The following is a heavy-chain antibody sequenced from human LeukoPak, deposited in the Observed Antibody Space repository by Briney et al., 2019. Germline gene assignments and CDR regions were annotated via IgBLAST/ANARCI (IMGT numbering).Heavy chain of an antibody. D-gene: IGHD5-12*01. CDR1: GFTFSSYG. V-gene: IGHV3-30*02. Sequence: PGGSLGLSCVASGFTFSSYGMHWVRQAPGKWLEWVAFTPYDRNDKFYADSVKGRFTISRDNSKNTLYLQMNSLRPEDTAVYYCAGGYSHFDYWGQGTLVTVSS. CDR2: TPYDRNDK. J-gene: IGHJ4*02. CDR3: AGGYSHFDY.